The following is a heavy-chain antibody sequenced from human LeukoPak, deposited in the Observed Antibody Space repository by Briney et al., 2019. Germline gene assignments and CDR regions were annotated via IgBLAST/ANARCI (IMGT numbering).Heavy chain of an antibody. Sequence: SETLSLTCTVSGVSIGSHYWSWIRQYPGKGLEWIGCVYNSGTTVYNPSLTGRVTISVDTSKNQYSLNLRSVTAADAAVYYCARDAYWGQGIQVTVSS. V-gene: IGHV4-59*11. CDR2: VYNSGTT. J-gene: IGHJ4*02. CDR3: ARDAY. CDR1: GVSIGSHY.